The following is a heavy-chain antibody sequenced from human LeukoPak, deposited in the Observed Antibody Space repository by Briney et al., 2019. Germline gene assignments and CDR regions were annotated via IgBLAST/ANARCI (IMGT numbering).Heavy chain of an antibody. CDR2: IRYDESRT. D-gene: IGHD6-19*01. J-gene: IGHJ4*02. Sequence: GGSLRLSCAASGFRFNSYGMHWVRQAPGKGLEWVSFIRYDESRTFYGDSVKGRFIISRDVSKNTVYLNMHSLRTEDTAVYYCARPLVTTVAGTYYFDYWGQGTLVTVSS. CDR3: ARPLVTTVAGTYYFDY. CDR1: GFRFNSYG. V-gene: IGHV3-30*02.